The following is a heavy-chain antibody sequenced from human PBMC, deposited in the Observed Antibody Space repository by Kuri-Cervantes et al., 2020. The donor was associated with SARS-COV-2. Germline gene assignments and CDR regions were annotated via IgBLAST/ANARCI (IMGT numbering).Heavy chain of an antibody. J-gene: IGHJ4*02. CDR3: AKEMFPLRHDFDY. CDR2: ISESGDIT. D-gene: IGHD3-10*02. CDR1: GFTFSSYA. V-gene: IGHV3-23*01. Sequence: GGSLRLSCAASGFTFSSYAMTWVRQAPGKGLEGVSGISESGDITDYADSVKGRFTISRDSSKNTLYLQMDSLKVEDTAVYYCAKEMFPLRHDFDYWGQGTLVTVSS.